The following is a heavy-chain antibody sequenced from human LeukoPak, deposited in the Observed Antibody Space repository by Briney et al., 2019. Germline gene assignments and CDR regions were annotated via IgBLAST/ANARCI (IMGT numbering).Heavy chain of an antibody. CDR2: INHSGST. CDR3: AKDGGNYYDTAGNHLMRSYMDV. CDR1: GGSFSGYY. Sequence: PSETLSLTCAVYGGSFSGYYWSWIRQPPGKGLEWIGEINHSGSTNYNPSLKSRVTISVDTSKNQFCLKLSSVTAADTAVYYCAKDGGNYYDTAGNHLMRSYMDVWGKGSTVTVSS. D-gene: IGHD3-22*01. V-gene: IGHV4-34*01. J-gene: IGHJ6*04.